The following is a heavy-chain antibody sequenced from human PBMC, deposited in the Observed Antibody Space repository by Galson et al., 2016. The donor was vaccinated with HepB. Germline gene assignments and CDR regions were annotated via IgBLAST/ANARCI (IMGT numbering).Heavy chain of an antibody. CDR1: GFTVSSSY. CDR3: ARAPLEMATIQRGYFDY. V-gene: IGHV3-23*01. D-gene: IGHD5-24*01. CDR2: ISGSGVNA. J-gene: IGHJ4*02. Sequence: SLRLSCAASGFTVSSSYMSWVRQAPGKGLEWVSAISGSGVNAHYADSVKGRFTISRDNSKNTLYLQMNSLRAEDTAVYYCARAPLEMATIQRGYFDYWGQGTLVTVSS.